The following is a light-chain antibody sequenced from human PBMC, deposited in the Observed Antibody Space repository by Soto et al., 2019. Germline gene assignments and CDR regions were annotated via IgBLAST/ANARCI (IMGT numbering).Light chain of an antibody. CDR2: HAS. V-gene: IGKV3-15*01. CDR1: QSVSSSY. J-gene: IGKJ5*01. CDR3: QQYNDWPPIT. Sequence: EIVLTQSPGTLSLSPGERATLSCRASQSVSSSYLAWYQHIPGQAPRLLVFHASVRATGIPARFSGSGSGTEFSLTISNLQSEDFAVYFCQQYNDWPPITFGQGTRLEIK.